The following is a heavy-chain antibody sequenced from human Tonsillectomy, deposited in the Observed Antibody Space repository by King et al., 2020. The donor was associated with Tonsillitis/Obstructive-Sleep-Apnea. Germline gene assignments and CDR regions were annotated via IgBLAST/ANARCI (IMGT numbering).Heavy chain of an antibody. CDR3: ARGLPAALLVGDYYYYMDV. CDR1: GESFSDYY. Sequence: VQLQQWGAGLLKPSETLSLTCAVNGESFSDYYWSWIRQPPGKGLEWIGEINHSGSTNYNPSLKSRVTISLDTSKNQFSLKLNSVTAADTAVYYCARGLPAALLVGDYYYYMDVWGKGTTVTVSS. D-gene: IGHD2-2*01. CDR2: INHSGST. V-gene: IGHV4-34*01. J-gene: IGHJ6*03.